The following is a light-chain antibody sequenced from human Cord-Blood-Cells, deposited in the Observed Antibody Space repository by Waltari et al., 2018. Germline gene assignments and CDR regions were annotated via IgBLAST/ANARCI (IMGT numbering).Light chain of an antibody. Sequence: SSELTQDPAVSVALGQTVRITCQGDSLRSYYASWYQQKPGQAPVLVIYGKNNRPSGIPDRFSGSSSGNTASVTITGAQAEDEADYYGNSRDSSGNHLVFGGGTKLTVL. CDR1: SLRSYY. V-gene: IGLV3-19*01. CDR2: GKN. CDR3: NSRDSSGNHLV. J-gene: IGLJ3*02.